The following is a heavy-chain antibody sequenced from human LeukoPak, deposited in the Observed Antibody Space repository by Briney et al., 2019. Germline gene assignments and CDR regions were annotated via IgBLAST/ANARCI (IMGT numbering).Heavy chain of an antibody. CDR3: ARGPGYCGGDCYALGY. CDR2: IYSSGST. V-gene: IGHV4-4*07. Sequence: SETLSLTCTVSGGSISSYFWSWIRQPAGKGLEWIGRIYSSGSTNYNPSLKSRVTMSVDTSKSQFSLKLSSLTAADTAVYYCARGPGYCGGDCYALGYWGQGTLVTVSS. J-gene: IGHJ4*02. D-gene: IGHD2-21*02. CDR1: GGSISSYF.